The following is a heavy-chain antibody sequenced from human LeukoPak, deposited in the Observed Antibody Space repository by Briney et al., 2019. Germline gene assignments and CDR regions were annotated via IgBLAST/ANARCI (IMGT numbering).Heavy chain of an antibody. CDR1: GFTFTTYA. Sequence: PGGSLRLSCAASGFTFTTYAMIWGRQAPGKGLEWVSTISGSGGGIYYADSVKGRFTISRDNSKNTLYLQMNSLRAEDTAVYFCAKNIVLNVYAPGYWGQGILVTVSS. CDR3: AKNIVLNVYAPGY. CDR2: ISGSGGGI. V-gene: IGHV3-23*01. J-gene: IGHJ4*02. D-gene: IGHD2-8*01.